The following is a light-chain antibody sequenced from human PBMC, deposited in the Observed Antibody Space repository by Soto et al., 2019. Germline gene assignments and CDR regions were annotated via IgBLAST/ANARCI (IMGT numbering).Light chain of an antibody. CDR3: QQYGSSPRT. V-gene: IGKV3-20*01. CDR1: QSVSSSY. CDR2: GAF. J-gene: IGKJ1*01. Sequence: ETFLPPSPGTLSLAPGKRAPLSCRARQSVSSSYLAWYQQKPGQAPWLLIYGAFNRAGGVPDRFSGSVSGTDFTLTISRLEPEDFAVYYCQQYGSSPRTFGQGTKVDIK.